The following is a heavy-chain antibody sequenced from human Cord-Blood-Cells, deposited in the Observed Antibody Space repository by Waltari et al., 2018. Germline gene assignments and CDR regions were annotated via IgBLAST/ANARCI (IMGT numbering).Heavy chain of an antibody. Sequence: EVQLVESGGVVVQPGGSLRLSCAASGFTFDDYAMHWVRQAPGKGLEWVSLISWDGDSSKYADSGKGRCTISRDNSKNSLYLQMNSLRAEDTALYYCAKAYSSGWYYFDYWGHGTLVTVSS. J-gene: IGHJ4*01. D-gene: IGHD6-19*01. CDR1: GFTFDDYA. CDR2: ISWDGDSS. V-gene: IGHV3-43D*04. CDR3: AKAYSSGWYYFDY.